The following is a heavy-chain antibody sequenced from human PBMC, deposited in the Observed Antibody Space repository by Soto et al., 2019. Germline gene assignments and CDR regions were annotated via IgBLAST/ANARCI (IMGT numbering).Heavy chain of an antibody. J-gene: IGHJ5*02. CDR2: IIPIIGII. D-gene: IGHD3-16*01. CDR1: GGTFSTYT. V-gene: IGHV1-69*08. Sequence: QVQLVQSGAEVKKPGSSVKVSCKASGGTFSTYTITWVRQAPGQGLEWMGRIIPIIGIINYAQKFQGRVTIRADXSXGXXWMELTGLRSDDTAVYYCAGDAASHDTDSHASSYPWGQGTLVTVSS. CDR3: AGDAASHDTDSHASSYP.